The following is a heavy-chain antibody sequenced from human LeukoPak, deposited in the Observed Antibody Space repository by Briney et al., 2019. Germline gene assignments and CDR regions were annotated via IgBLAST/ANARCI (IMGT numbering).Heavy chain of an antibody. V-gene: IGHV4-31*03. CDR1: GGSISSGGCY. J-gene: IGHJ2*01. D-gene: IGHD7-27*01. Sequence: SETLSLTCTVSGGSISSGGCYWSWIRQHPGKGLEWIGYIYYSGSTYYNPSLKSRVTISVDTSKNQFSLKLSSVTAADTAVYYCARGTGDHRWKRYWYFDLWGRGTLVTVSS. CDR2: IYYSGST. CDR3: ARGTGDHRWKRYWYFDL.